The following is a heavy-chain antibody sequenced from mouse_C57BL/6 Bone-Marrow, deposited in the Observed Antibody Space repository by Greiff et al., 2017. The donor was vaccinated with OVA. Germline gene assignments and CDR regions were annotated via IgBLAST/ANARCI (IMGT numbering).Heavy chain of an antibody. CDR1: GFTFSSYG. J-gene: IGHJ3*01. D-gene: IGHD1-1*01. CDR2: ISSGGSYT. V-gene: IGHV5-6*02. Sequence: EVMLVESGGDLVKPGGSLKLSCAASGFTFSSYGMSWVRQTPDKRLEWVATISSGGSYTYYPDSVKGRFTISRDNAKNTLYLQMSSLKSEDTAMYYCARRASYFLAWFAYWGQGTLVTVSA. CDR3: ARRASYFLAWFAY.